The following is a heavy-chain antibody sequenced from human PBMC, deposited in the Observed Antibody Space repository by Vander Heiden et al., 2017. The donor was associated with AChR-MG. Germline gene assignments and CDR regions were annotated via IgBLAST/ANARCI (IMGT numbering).Heavy chain of an antibody. CDR2: IKQSGGT. Sequence: QVQLQQCGAGLLKLSETLSLTCAVYGGSFSGYHWTWTRQLPGTGREWLGAIKQSGGTNYNPSLKSRVTISVDTSKNQFSLKLSSVTAADTAVYYCARAGYCSSTSCYHRRNWFDPWGQGTLVTVSS. CDR1: GGSFSGYH. D-gene: IGHD2-2*01. J-gene: IGHJ5*02. CDR3: ARAGYCSSTSCYHRRNWFDP. V-gene: IGHV4-34*01.